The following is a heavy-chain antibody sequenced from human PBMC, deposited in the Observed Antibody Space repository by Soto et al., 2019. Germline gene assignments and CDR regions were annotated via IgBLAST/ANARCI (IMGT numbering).Heavy chain of an antibody. CDR1: GGSIGSSSYY. V-gene: IGHV4-39*01. Sequence: SETLCLTCTVSGGSIGSSSYYWGWIRQPPGKGLEWIGSIYYSGSTYYNPSLKSRVTISVDTSKNQFSLKLSSVTAADTAVYYCARRQSSSWYGLWGQGTLVTVSS. CDR3: ARRQSSSWYGL. CDR2: IYYSGST. J-gene: IGHJ4*02. D-gene: IGHD6-13*01.